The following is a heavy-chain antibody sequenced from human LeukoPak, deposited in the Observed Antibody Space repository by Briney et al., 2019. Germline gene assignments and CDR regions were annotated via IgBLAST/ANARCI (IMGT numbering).Heavy chain of an antibody. J-gene: IGHJ3*02. V-gene: IGHV3-11*04. D-gene: IGHD3-16*01. Sequence: KPGGSLKLSCAASGFTFSDYYMSWIRQAPGKGLEWVSYISSSGSTIYYADSVKGRFTISRDNAKNSLYLQMNSLRAEDTAVYYCARYVWGTPSPYDAFDIWGQGTMVTVSS. CDR1: GFTFSDYY. CDR2: ISSSGSTI. CDR3: ARYVWGTPSPYDAFDI.